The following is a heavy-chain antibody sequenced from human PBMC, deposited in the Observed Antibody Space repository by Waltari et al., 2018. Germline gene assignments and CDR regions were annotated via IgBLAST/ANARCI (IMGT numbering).Heavy chain of an antibody. Sequence: EVQLVESGGGLVQPGGSLRLSCAASGFTFSNYWMSWVRQVPGKGLEWVANIKQDGSEKYYVDSVKGRCTISRDNAKNSLYLQMSSLRAEDTAVFYCARPRSTYNYGMDVWGQGTTVTVSS. CDR2: IKQDGSEK. V-gene: IGHV3-7*01. CDR1: GFTFSNYW. J-gene: IGHJ6*02. CDR3: ARPRSTYNYGMDV. D-gene: IGHD2-2*01.